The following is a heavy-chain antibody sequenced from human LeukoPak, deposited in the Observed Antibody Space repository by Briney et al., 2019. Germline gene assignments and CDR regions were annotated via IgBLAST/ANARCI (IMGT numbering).Heavy chain of an antibody. V-gene: IGHV3-23*01. CDR3: AGYYDFWSGYYTYYYYYGMDV. CDR1: GFTFSSYA. Sequence: GSLRLSCAASGFTFSSYAMSWVRQAPGKGLEWVSAISGSGGSTYYADSVKGRFTISRDNSKNTLYLQMNSLRAEDTAVYYCAGYYDFWSGYYTYYYYYGMDVWGQGTTVTVSS. CDR2: ISGSGGST. J-gene: IGHJ6*02. D-gene: IGHD3-3*01.